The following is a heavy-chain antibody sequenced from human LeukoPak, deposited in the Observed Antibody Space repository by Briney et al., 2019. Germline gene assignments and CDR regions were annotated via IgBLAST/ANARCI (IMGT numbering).Heavy chain of an antibody. V-gene: IGHV4-30-4*08. J-gene: IGHJ6*03. CDR3: ARVDDSSGYPYHYYYMDV. CDR1: GGSISSGDYY. Sequence: SQTLSLTCTVSGGSISSGDYYWSWIRQPPGKGLEWIGYIYYSGSTYYNPSLKSRVTISVDTSKNQFSLKLSSVTAADTAVYYCARVDDSSGYPYHYYYMDVWGKGTTVTVSS. D-gene: IGHD3-22*01. CDR2: IYYSGST.